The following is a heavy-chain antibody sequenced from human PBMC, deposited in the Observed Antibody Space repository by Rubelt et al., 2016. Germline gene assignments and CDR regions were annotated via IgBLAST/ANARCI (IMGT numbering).Heavy chain of an antibody. Sequence: QVQLQESGPGLVKPSQTLSLTCTVSGGSISSGGYYWSWIRQPPGKGLEWIGEINHSGSTNYNPSLKSRVTISVDTSKNQFSLKLSSVTAADTAVYYCARGGDVRAFDIWGQGTMVTVSS. D-gene: IGHD3-10*02. V-gene: IGHV4-31*03. CDR3: ARGGDVRAFDI. CDR2: INHSGST. CDR1: GGSISSGGYY. J-gene: IGHJ3*02.